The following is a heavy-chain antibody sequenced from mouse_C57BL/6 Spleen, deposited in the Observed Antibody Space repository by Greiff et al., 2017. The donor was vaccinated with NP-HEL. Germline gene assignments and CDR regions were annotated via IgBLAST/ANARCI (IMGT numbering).Heavy chain of an antibody. J-gene: IGHJ3*01. CDR3: TRANWDAWFAY. CDR2: IRNKANNHAT. Sequence: EVQVVESGGGLVQPGGSMKLSCAASGFTFSDAWMDWVRQSPEKGLEWVAEIRNKANNHATYYAESVKGRFTISRDDSKSSVYLQMNSLRAEDTGIYYCTRANWDAWFAYWGQGTLVTVSA. D-gene: IGHD4-1*01. V-gene: IGHV6-6*01. CDR1: GFTFSDAW.